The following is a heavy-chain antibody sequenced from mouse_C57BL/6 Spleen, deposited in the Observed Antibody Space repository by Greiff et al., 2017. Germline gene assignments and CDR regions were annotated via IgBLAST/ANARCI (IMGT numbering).Heavy chain of an antibody. CDR3: ARKEDYGSSDAIDY. CDR2: IYPGDGDT. Sequence: VQLQQSGPELVKPGASVKISRKASGYAFSSSWMNWVKQRPGKGLEWIGRIYPGDGDTNYNGKFKGKATLTADKSSSTAYMQRSSLTSEDSAVYFWARKEDYGSSDAIDYWGQGTSVTVSS. CDR1: GYAFSSSW. V-gene: IGHV1-82*01. J-gene: IGHJ4*01. D-gene: IGHD1-1*01.